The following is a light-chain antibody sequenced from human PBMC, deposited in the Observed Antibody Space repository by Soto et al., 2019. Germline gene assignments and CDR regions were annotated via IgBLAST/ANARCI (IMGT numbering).Light chain of an antibody. V-gene: IGKV1-39*01. CDR1: QSISSY. CDR2: AAS. J-gene: IGKJ2*01. CDR3: QQSYSTPPT. Sequence: DIQMTQSPSSLSASVGDRVTITCRASQSISSYLNWYQQKPGKAPKLLIYAASSLQSGVPSRFSGSGSGKDFTLTISSLQPEDFATYYCQQSYSTPPTFGQGPKLEIK.